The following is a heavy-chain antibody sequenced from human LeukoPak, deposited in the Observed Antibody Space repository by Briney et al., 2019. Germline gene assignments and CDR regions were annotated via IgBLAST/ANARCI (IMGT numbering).Heavy chain of an antibody. CDR2: IIGGAGST. CDR1: GFTFSRHT. V-gene: IGHV3-23*01. D-gene: IGHD2-2*01. CDR3: AHGAMYQLDY. Sequence: GGSLRLSCAASGFTFSRHTMHWVRQAPGKGLAWVSGIIGGAGSTYYADSVKGRFTISGDNSKNTLFLQMNSLRAEDTAVYYCAHGAMYQLDYWGQGTLVTVSS. J-gene: IGHJ4*02.